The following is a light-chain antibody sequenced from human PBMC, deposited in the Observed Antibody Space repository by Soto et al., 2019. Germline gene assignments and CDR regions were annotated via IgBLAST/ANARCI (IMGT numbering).Light chain of an antibody. V-gene: IGLV1-40*01. Sequence: QSVLTQPPSVSGAPGQRGTISCTGSSSNIGAGYDVHGYQQLPGTAPKLLIYGNSNRPSGVPDRFSGSKSGTSASLAITGLQAEDEADYYCQSYDSSLSGSNVFGGGTKLTVL. CDR3: QSYDSSLSGSNV. J-gene: IGLJ3*02. CDR2: GNS. CDR1: SSNIGAGYD.